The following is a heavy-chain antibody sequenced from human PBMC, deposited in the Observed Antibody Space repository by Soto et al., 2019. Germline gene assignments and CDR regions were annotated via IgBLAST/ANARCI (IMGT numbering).Heavy chain of an antibody. D-gene: IGHD2-15*01. Sequence: QVQLVESGGGLVKPGGSLRLSCATSGFTFSDHSMSWIRQAPGKGLEFISYISPGGIDTNYGDSVKGRFTISGDNAKNSLFLQVTTLRDEDMEVYYCSRGSGVGAFHQWGQGTLVTVSS. CDR1: GFTFSDHS. V-gene: IGHV3-11*05. J-gene: IGHJ1*01. CDR2: ISPGGIDT. CDR3: SRGSGVGAFHQ.